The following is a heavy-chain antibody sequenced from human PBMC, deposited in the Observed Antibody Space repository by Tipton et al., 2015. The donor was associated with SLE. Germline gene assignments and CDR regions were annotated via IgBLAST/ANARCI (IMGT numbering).Heavy chain of an antibody. CDR1: GGSISSSSYY. J-gene: IGHJ4*02. CDR3: ARGGGIVAPD. Sequence: TLSLTCTVSGGSISSSSYYWGWIRQPPGKGLEWIGSIYYSGSTYYNPSLKSRVTISVDTSKNQFSLKLSSVTAADTAVYYCARGGGIVAPDWGQGTLVTVSS. D-gene: IGHD1-26*01. V-gene: IGHV4-39*07. CDR2: IYYSGST.